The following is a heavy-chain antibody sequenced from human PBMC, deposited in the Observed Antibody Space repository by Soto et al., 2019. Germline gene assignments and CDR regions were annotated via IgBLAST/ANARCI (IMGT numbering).Heavy chain of an antibody. D-gene: IGHD3-22*01. CDR3: ARYDSSGYYRTTRFDY. CDR1: GGSFSGYY. V-gene: IGHV4-34*01. CDR2: INHSGST. J-gene: IGHJ4*02. Sequence: SETLSLTCAVYGGSFSGYYWSWIRQPPGKGLEWIGEINHSGSTNHNPSLKSRVTISVDTSKNQFSLKLSSVTAADTAVYYCARYDSSGYYRTTRFDYWGRGTLVTVSS.